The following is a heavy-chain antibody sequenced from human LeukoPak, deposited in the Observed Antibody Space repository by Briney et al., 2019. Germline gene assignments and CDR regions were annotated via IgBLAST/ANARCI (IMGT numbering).Heavy chain of an antibody. J-gene: IGHJ4*02. CDR2: IRSSGSII. V-gene: IGHV3-48*03. Sequence: PGGSLRLSCAASGFTFSSYEMNWVRQAPGKGLEWVSYIRSSGSIIFYADSVKGRLTISRDNAKNSLYLQLSSLRDEDTAVYYCARVSNYGGADYWGQGTLVTVSS. CDR1: GFTFSSYE. CDR3: ARVSNYGGADY. D-gene: IGHD4-23*01.